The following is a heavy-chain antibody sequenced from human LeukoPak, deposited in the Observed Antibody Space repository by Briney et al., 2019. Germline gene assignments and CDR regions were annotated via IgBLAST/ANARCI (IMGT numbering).Heavy chain of an antibody. Sequence: ASVKVSCKASGYTFTSYGISWVRQAPGQGLEWMGWITPNSCGTNYAQKFQGRVTMTRDPSISTAYMELSSLRSDVTAVYYCARDSASYYGSDYYMDVWGKGTTVTISS. CDR1: GYTFTSYG. CDR2: ITPNSCGT. D-gene: IGHD3-10*01. CDR3: ARDSASYYGSDYYMDV. V-gene: IGHV1-2*02. J-gene: IGHJ6*03.